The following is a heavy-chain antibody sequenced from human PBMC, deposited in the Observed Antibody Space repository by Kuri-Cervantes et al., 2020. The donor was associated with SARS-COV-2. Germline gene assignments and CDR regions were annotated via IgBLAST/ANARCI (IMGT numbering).Heavy chain of an antibody. CDR2: IYSGGSST. CDR3: AKFAKVLLWFGDHYYFDY. CDR1: GFTFSSYA. D-gene: IGHD3-10*01. V-gene: IGHV3-23*03. J-gene: IGHJ4*02. Sequence: GGSLRLSCAASGFTFSSYAMSWVRQAPGKGLEWVSVIYSGGSSTYYADSVKGRFTISRDNSKNTLYLQMNSLRAEDTAVYYCAKFAKVLLWFGDHYYFDYWGQETLVTVSS.